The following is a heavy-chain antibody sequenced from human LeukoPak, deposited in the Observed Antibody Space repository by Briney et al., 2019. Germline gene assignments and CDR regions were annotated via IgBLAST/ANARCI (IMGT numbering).Heavy chain of an antibody. V-gene: IGHV4-34*01. CDR2: INHSGST. D-gene: IGHD4-17*01. CDR3: ASSDAYTVTTPYYNFDY. J-gene: IGHJ4*02. Sequence: SETLSLTCAVYGGSFSGYYWSWIRQPPGKGLEWIGEINHSGSTNYNPSLKSRVTISVDTSKNQFSLKLSSVTAADTAVYYCASSDAYTVTTPYYNFDYWGQGTLVTVSS. CDR1: GGSFSGYY.